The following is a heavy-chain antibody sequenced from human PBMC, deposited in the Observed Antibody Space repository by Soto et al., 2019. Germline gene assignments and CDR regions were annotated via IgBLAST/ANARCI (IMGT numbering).Heavy chain of an antibody. Sequence: SVKVSCKASGGTFSSYAISWVRQAPGQGLEWMGGIIPIFGTANYAQKFQGRVTITADESTSTAYMELSSLRSEDTAVYYCARGPVDTAMVTNFDYWGQGTLVTVSS. CDR2: IIPIFGTA. V-gene: IGHV1-69*13. J-gene: IGHJ4*02. CDR3: ARGPVDTAMVTNFDY. D-gene: IGHD5-18*01. CDR1: GGTFSSYA.